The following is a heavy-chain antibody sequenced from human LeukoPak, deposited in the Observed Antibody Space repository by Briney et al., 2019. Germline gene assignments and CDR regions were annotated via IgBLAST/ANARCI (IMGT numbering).Heavy chain of an antibody. CDR3: AKDPVVVPAAIGMVV. J-gene: IGHJ6*02. Sequence: GGSLRLSCAASGFTFSSYAMSCVRPALGKGLEWVSAISGSGGITYSADSVKSRSPISRDNSKNTLYLQKNSLRAEDTAVYYCAKDPVVVPAAIGMVVWGQGTTVTVSS. D-gene: IGHD2-2*01. CDR1: GFTFSSYA. V-gene: IGHV3-23*01. CDR2: ISGSGGIT.